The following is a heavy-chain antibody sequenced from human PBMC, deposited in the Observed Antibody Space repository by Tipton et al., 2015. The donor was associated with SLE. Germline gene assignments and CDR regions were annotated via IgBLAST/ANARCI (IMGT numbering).Heavy chain of an antibody. Sequence: TLSLTCAVYGGSFSGYYWGWIRQPPGKGLEWIGEINHSGGTNYNPSLKSRVTISVDTSKNQFSLKLRSVTAADTAVYYCARAPGLDRDYYYYYYMDVWGKGTAVTVSS. D-gene: IGHD3/OR15-3a*01. CDR3: ARAPGLDRDYYYYYYMDV. J-gene: IGHJ6*03. CDR1: GGSFSGYY. CDR2: INHSGGT. V-gene: IGHV4-34*01.